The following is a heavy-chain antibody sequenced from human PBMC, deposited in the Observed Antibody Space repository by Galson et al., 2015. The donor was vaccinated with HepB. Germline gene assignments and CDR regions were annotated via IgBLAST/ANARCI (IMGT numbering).Heavy chain of an antibody. CDR3: AKDSSGWGQNFDY. Sequence: SLRLSCAASGFTFSSYGMHWVRQAPGKGPEWVAVISYDGSKKFYADSVKGRLTISRDNSKNTLFLQMNSLRPEDTAVYFCAKDSSGWGQNFDYWGQGTLVTVSS. J-gene: IGHJ4*02. V-gene: IGHV3-30*18. CDR2: ISYDGSKK. D-gene: IGHD6-19*01. CDR1: GFTFSSYG.